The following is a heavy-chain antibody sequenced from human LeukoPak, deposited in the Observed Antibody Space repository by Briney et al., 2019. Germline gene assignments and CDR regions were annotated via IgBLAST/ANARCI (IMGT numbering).Heavy chain of an antibody. J-gene: IGHJ6*02. Sequence: SETLSLTCAVYGGSFSGYYWSWIRQPPGKGLEWIGEINHSGSTNYNPSLKSRVTISVDTSKNQFSPKLSSVTAADTAVYYCARDYSGGSYYYYYYGMDVWGQGTTVTVSS. CDR2: INHSGST. CDR3: ARDYSGGSYYYYYYGMDV. D-gene: IGHD2-15*01. V-gene: IGHV4-34*01. CDR1: GGSFSGYY.